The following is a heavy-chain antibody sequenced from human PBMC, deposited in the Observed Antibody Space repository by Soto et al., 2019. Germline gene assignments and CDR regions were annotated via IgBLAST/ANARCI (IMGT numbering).Heavy chain of an antibody. CDR2: IYNSGTS. V-gene: IGHV4-61*03. D-gene: IGHD6-19*01. CDR1: GGSVSSDGFY. J-gene: IGHJ4*02. Sequence: PSETLSLTCTVSGGSVSSDGFYWSWIRQPPGKGLEWVAYIYNSGTSSHNPSLKGRVSISVDTSKNHFSLKLTSVTAADTAVYYCEREPSNSNGWFSFDSWGQGTLVTVSS. CDR3: EREPSNSNGWFSFDS.